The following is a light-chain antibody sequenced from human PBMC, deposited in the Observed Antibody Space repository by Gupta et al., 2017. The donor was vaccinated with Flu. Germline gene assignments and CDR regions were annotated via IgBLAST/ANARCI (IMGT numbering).Light chain of an antibody. CDR2: DDD. Sequence: GGNDIGSESVHWYQQKAGQAPVLVVYDDDDRPSGVPERFSGSNSGNTVTLTISRVEAGDEADYYCQVWDSSNDLYVFGPGTEVTVL. CDR1: DIGSES. V-gene: IGLV3-21*02. CDR3: QVWDSSNDLYV. J-gene: IGLJ1*01.